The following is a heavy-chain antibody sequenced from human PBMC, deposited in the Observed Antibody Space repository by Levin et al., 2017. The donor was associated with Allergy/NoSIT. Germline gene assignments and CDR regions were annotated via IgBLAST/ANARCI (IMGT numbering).Heavy chain of an antibody. J-gene: IGHJ3*02. CDR3: ARGSTVAGTNAFDI. D-gene: IGHD6-19*01. CDR1: GYSFTTYW. Sequence: PGESLKISCKGSGYSFTTYWIGWVRQMPGKGLEWMGIIYPGDSDTTYSPSFQGQVTISADKSISTAYLQWSSLQASDTAMYYCARGSTVAGTNAFDIWGQGTMVTVSS. V-gene: IGHV5-51*01. CDR2: IYPGDSDT.